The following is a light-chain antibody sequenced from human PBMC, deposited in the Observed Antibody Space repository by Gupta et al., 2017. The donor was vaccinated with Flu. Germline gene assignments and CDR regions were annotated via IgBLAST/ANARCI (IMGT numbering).Light chain of an antibody. Sequence: DIQMTQSPSSLSASVGDRVTIPCRASQSIGTDLNWYQQKPGKAPKLLISAASSLQSGVPSRFSCSGSGTDFTLTISDLQPEDFATYYCQQYYRTPRTFGQGTKVEI. CDR1: QSIGTD. CDR3: QQYYRTPRT. CDR2: AAS. V-gene: IGKV1-39*01. J-gene: IGKJ1*01.